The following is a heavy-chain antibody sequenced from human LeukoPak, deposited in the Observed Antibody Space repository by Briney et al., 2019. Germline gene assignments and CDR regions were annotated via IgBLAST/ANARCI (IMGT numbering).Heavy chain of an antibody. J-gene: IGHJ6*03. CDR2: IYSGGST. Sequence: GGSLRLSCAAPGFTVSSNYMSWVRQAPGKGLEWVSVIYSGGSTYYADSVKGRFTISRDNSKNTLYLQMNSLRTEDTAVYYCARAPDYDFWSGYPMRGDYYYYMDVWGKGTTVTVSS. D-gene: IGHD3-3*01. CDR1: GFTVSSNY. V-gene: IGHV3-66*02. CDR3: ARAPDYDFWSGYPMRGDYYYYMDV.